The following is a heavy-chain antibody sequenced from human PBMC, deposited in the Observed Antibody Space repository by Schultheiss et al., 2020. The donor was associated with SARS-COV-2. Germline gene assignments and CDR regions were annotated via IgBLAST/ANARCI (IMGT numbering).Heavy chain of an antibody. Sequence: SETLSLTCAVYGGSFSGYYWSWIRQPPGKGLEWIGEINRSGSTKYNPSLKSRVTISVDTSKNQFSLKLSSVTAADTAVYYCAREFWSITIFGVVSRHPFDPWGQGTLVTVSS. CDR1: GGSFSGYY. CDR3: AREFWSITIFGVVSRHPFDP. J-gene: IGHJ5*02. V-gene: IGHV4-34*01. CDR2: INRSGST. D-gene: IGHD3-3*01.